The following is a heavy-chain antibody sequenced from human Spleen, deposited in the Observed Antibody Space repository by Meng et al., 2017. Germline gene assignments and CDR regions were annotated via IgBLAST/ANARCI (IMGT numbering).Heavy chain of an antibody. CDR1: GYTFTNYG. D-gene: IGHD2/OR15-2a*01. CDR2: ISPNSGNT. V-gene: IGHV1-18*01. J-gene: IGHJ4*02. Sequence: ASVKVSCKASGYTFTNYGISWVRQAPGQGLEWMGWISPNSGNTNYAQKLQARVTMTTDTSTNTAYMELRSLRSDDTAVYYCARDCTTSSCPFDYWGQGALVTVSS. CDR3: ARDCTTSSCPFDY.